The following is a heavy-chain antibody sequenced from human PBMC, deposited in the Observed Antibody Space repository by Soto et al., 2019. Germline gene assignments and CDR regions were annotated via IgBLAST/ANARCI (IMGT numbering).Heavy chain of an antibody. Sequence: GGSLRLSCAASGFTFSSYSMNWVRQAPGKGLEWVSYISSSSSTIYYADSVKGRFTISRDNAKNSLYLQMNSLRDEDTAVYYCARTPNSGYDLGAFDIWGQGTMVTVSS. CDR2: ISSSSSTI. D-gene: IGHD5-12*01. CDR3: ARTPNSGYDLGAFDI. CDR1: GFTFSSYS. J-gene: IGHJ3*02. V-gene: IGHV3-48*02.